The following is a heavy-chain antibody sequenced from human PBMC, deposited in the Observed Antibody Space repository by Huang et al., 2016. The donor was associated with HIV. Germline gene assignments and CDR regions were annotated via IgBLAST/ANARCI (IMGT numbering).Heavy chain of an antibody. J-gene: IGHJ6*03. V-gene: IGHV4-34*01. CDR1: GGSFSGYY. CDR3: ARGQGGYYYYYMDV. CDR2: IKHSEST. Sequence: QVQLQQWGAGLLRPSETLSLTCAVYGGSFSGYYGTWIRQPPGKGLGWIGEIKHSESTNYTPSLKSRVTISVDTSRNQFSLTLTSVTAADTAVYYCARGQGGYYYYYMDVWGKGTTVTVSS.